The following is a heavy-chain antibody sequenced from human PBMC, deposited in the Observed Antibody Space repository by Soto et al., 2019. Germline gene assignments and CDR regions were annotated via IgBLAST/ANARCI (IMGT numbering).Heavy chain of an antibody. CDR2: IVVGSGNT. J-gene: IGHJ6*02. CDR1: GFTFTSSA. D-gene: IGHD3-10*01. V-gene: IGHV1-58*01. CDR3: AAPPMVRGVRYGMDV. Sequence: QMQLVQSGPEVKKPGTSVKVSCKASGFTFTSSAVQWVRQARGQRLEWIGWIVVGSGNTNYAQKFQERVTITRDMSTSTAYMELSSLRSEDTAVYYCAAPPMVRGVRYGMDVWGQGTTVTVSS.